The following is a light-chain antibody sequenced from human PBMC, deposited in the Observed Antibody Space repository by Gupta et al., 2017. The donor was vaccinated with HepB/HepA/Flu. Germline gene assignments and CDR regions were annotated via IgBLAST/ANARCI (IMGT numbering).Light chain of an antibody. CDR3: QQRSNWPLT. J-gene: IGKJ1*01. CDR2: DAS. V-gene: IGKV3-11*01. CDR1: QSVRSY. Sequence: EIVLTQSPATLSLSPGEGATLSCRASQSVRSYLAWYQQKVGHAPRLLIYDASNRATGIPARFSGSGSGTDFTLTISSLEPEDFAVYYCQQRSNWPLTFGQGTKVKIK.